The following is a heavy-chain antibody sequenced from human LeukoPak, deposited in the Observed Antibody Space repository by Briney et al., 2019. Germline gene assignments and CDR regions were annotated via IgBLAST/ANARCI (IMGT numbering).Heavy chain of an antibody. CDR1: GGSISSYH. J-gene: IGHJ4*02. CDR3: ARGNTVTKLGY. Sequence: PSETLSLTCTVSGGSISSYHWSWIRQPPGKGLEWIGFIHYSGSTNYKPSLKSRVTISVDTSKNQFSLKLSSVTAADTAVYYCARGNTVTKLGYWGQGTLVTVSS. V-gene: IGHV4-59*01. D-gene: IGHD4-17*01. CDR2: IHYSGST.